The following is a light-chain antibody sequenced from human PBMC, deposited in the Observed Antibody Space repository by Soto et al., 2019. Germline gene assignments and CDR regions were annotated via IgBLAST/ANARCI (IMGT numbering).Light chain of an antibody. J-gene: IGKJ1*01. CDR1: QSVSSN. Sequence: EIVLTQSPATLSLSPGERATLSCRASQSVSSNLAWYQQKPGQAPRLLIYGSSTRATGIPARFSGSGSGTEFTLTISSLQSEDFAAYYCQQYDNWPWTFGQGTKV. CDR3: QQYDNWPWT. V-gene: IGKV3-15*01. CDR2: GSS.